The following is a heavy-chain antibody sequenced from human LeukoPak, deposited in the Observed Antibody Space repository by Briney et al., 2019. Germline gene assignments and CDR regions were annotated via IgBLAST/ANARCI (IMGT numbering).Heavy chain of an antibody. CDR2: ISAYNGNT. D-gene: IGHD4-23*01. CDR3: ARNSRVASTSGLNY. V-gene: IGHV1-18*01. J-gene: IGHJ4*02. CDR1: GYTFTSYS. Sequence: ASVKVSCKASGYTFTSYSISWVRQAPGQGLEWMGWISAYNGNTNYAQKLQGRVTMTTDTSTSTAYMELRSLRSDDTAVYYCARNSRVASTSGLNYWGQGTLVTVPS.